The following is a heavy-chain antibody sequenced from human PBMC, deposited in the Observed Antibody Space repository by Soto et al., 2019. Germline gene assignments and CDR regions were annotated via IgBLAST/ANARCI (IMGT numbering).Heavy chain of an antibody. Sequence: QPGGSLRLSCAASGFTFSSYGMHWVRQAPGKGLEWVAVISYDGSNKYYADSVKGRFTISRDNSKNTLYLQMNSLRAEDTAVYYCAKDAGAYDSSDLRSYFGYWGQGTLGTVSS. CDR3: AKDAGAYDSSDLRSYFGY. V-gene: IGHV3-30*18. CDR2: ISYDGSNK. J-gene: IGHJ4*02. CDR1: GFTFSSYG. D-gene: IGHD3-22*01.